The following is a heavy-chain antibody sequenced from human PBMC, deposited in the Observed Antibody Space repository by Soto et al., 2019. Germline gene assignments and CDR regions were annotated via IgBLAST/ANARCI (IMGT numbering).Heavy chain of an antibody. CDR3: ATPLRSRWTHDAFDI. CDR1: GFTFSSYA. J-gene: IGHJ3*02. D-gene: IGHD6-13*01. CDR2: ISGSGGST. Sequence: PGGSLRLSCAASGFTFSSYAMSWVRQALGKGQERVTAISGSGGSTYYADSVKGRFTISRDNFKNTLYLQMNSLRAEETAVYYCATPLRSRWTHDAFDIWGQGTMVTVSS. V-gene: IGHV3-23*01.